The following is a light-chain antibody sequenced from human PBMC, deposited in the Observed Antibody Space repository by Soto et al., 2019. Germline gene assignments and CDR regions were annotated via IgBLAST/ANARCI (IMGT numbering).Light chain of an antibody. Sequence: EIEMTQSPGTLSVSPGEKATLSCRASQHASQTLAWYQQKPGQAPRLLIYGASTRATGTPARFSGSGSGREFTLTISSLPSEDSAVYYCQQYKSWPLTFGQGTRLEI. CDR1: QHASQT. V-gene: IGKV3-15*01. CDR2: GAS. CDR3: QQYKSWPLT. J-gene: IGKJ5*01.